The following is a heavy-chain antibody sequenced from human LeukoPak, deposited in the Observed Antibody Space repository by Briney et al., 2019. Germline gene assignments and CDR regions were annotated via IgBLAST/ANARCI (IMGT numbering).Heavy chain of an antibody. Sequence: ASVKVSCKASGYTFTGYYMHWVRQAPGQGLEWMGWINPNSGGTNYAQKFQGRVTMTRDTSISTAYMELSRLRSDDTAVYYCARGPGDDSWFGELFDYWGQGTLVTVSS. V-gene: IGHV1-2*02. D-gene: IGHD3-10*01. J-gene: IGHJ4*02. CDR1: GYTFTGYY. CDR3: ARGPGDDSWFGELFDY. CDR2: INPNSGGT.